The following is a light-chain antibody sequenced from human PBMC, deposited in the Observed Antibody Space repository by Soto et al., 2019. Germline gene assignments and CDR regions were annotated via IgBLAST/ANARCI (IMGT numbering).Light chain of an antibody. V-gene: IGKV3-15*01. CDR3: QQYGSSGT. Sequence: EIVMTPSPATLSVSPGASATLSCRASQSVSTNLAWYQQKPGQVPRVLIYGASTRATEIPARFSGSGSGTDFTLTISRLEPEDFAVYYCQQYGSSGTFGQGTKVDIK. J-gene: IGKJ1*01. CDR2: GAS. CDR1: QSVSTN.